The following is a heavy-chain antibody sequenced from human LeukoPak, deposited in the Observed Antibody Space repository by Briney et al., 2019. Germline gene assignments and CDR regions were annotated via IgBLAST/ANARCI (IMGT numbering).Heavy chain of an antibody. Sequence: SETLSLTCTVSGGSISSYYWSWIRQPPGKGLEWIGYIYYSGSTNYNPSLKSRVTISVDTSKNQFSLKLSSVTAADTAVYYCARDPAYYYDSSGYYAPYWYFDLWGRGTLVTVSS. J-gene: IGHJ2*01. CDR2: IYYSGST. CDR3: ARDPAYYYDSSGYYAPYWYFDL. D-gene: IGHD3-22*01. CDR1: GGSISSYY. V-gene: IGHV4-59*01.